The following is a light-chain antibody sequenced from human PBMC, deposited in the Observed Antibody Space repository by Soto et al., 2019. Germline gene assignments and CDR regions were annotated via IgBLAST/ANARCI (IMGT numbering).Light chain of an antibody. CDR2: DVS. Sequence: QSALTQPRSVSGSPGQSVTISCTGTSSDVGGYNYVSWYQQHPGKAPKLMIYDVSKRPSEVPDRFSGSKSGNTASLTISGLQAEDEADYYCCSYAGSYAHVFGPGTKLTVL. CDR3: CSYAGSYAHV. CDR1: SSDVGGYNY. J-gene: IGLJ1*01. V-gene: IGLV2-11*01.